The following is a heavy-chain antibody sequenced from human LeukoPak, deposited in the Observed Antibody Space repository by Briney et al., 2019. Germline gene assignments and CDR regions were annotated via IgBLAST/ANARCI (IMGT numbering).Heavy chain of an antibody. CDR2: IYYSGRT. Sequence: SETLSLTCTVSGGSISSYYWSWIRQPPGKGLEWIGYIYYSGRTNYNPSLKSRVTISVDTSKNQFSLKLSSVTAADTAVYYCASGWRGYSYGYMKYWGQGTLVTVSS. CDR1: GGSISSYY. J-gene: IGHJ4*02. CDR3: ASGWRGYSYGYMKY. D-gene: IGHD5-18*01. V-gene: IGHV4-59*01.